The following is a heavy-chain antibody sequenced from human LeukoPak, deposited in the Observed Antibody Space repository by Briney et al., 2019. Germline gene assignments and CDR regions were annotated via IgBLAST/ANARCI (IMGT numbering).Heavy chain of an antibody. D-gene: IGHD2-2*01. Sequence: GGSLRLSCAASGFTFSSYAMSWVRQAPGKGLEWVSAISGSGGSTYYADSVKGRFTISRDNSKNTLYLQMNSLRAEDTAVYYCAKSRPSIGYCSSTSCPATENDYWGQGTLVTVSS. CDR1: GFTFSSYA. CDR3: AKSRPSIGYCSSTSCPATENDY. J-gene: IGHJ4*02. V-gene: IGHV3-23*01. CDR2: ISGSGGST.